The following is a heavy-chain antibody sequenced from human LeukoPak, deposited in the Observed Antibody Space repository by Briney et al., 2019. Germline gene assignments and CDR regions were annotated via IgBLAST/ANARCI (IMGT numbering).Heavy chain of an antibody. Sequence: GGSLRLSCAASGFTFSSYAMSWVRQAPGKGLEWVSAISGSGGSTYYADSVKGRFTISRDNSKNTLYLQINSLRAEDTAVYYCAKDRIAVAGSSFSLIDYWGQGTLVTVSS. J-gene: IGHJ4*02. CDR3: AKDRIAVAGSSFSLIDY. D-gene: IGHD6-19*01. V-gene: IGHV3-23*01. CDR1: GFTFSSYA. CDR2: ISGSGGST.